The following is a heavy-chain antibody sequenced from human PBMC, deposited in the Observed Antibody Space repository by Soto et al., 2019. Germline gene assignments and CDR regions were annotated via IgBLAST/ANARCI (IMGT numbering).Heavy chain of an antibody. V-gene: IGHV3-15*07. CDR1: GFTFSNAW. J-gene: IGHJ4*02. D-gene: IGHD2-2*01. CDR2: IKSKTDGGTT. CDR3: TTGKRYCISTSCYVFDY. Sequence: SGGSLRLSCAASGFTFSNAWMDWVRQAPGKGLEWVGRIKSKTDGGTTDYAAPVKGRFTISRDDSKNTLYLQMNSLKTEDTAVYYCTTGKRYCISTSCYVFDYWGQGTLVTVSS.